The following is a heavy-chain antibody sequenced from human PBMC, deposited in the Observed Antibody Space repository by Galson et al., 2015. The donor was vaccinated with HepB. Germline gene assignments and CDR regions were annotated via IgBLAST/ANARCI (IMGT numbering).Heavy chain of an antibody. Sequence: SLRLSCAVSGFTFSSYGMHWVRQAPGKGLEWVAVISYEDGTKKYYADSVKGRFTISRDNSKNTLYLQMNSLRAEDTAAYYCARATYASDYYGMDVWGQGTTVAVS. V-gene: IGHV3-33*05. CDR2: ISYEDGTKK. CDR1: GFTFSSYG. CDR3: ARATYASDYYGMDV. D-gene: IGHD3-10*01. J-gene: IGHJ6*02.